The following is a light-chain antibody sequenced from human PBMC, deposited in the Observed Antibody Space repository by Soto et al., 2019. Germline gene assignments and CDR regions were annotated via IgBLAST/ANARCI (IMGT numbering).Light chain of an antibody. Sequence: EIQMTQSPSTLSSSVGDRVTITCRASQSISSWLAWYQQKPGKATKLLIYDASNMASGVPSRFSGSGSGTEFTLTISSLQPDDFATYYCQQYNSYSPWTFGQGTKVEIK. CDR2: DAS. CDR1: QSISSW. CDR3: QQYNSYSPWT. V-gene: IGKV1-5*01. J-gene: IGKJ1*01.